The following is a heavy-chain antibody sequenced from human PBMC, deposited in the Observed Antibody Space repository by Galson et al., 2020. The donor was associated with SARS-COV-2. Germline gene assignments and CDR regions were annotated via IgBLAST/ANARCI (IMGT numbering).Heavy chain of an antibody. V-gene: IGHV3-23*01. J-gene: IGHJ4*02. CDR2: IRGSGGSS. D-gene: IGHD3-3*01. Sequence: GESLKISCAASGFTFYTYAMSWVRQTPGKGLEWVSTIRGSGGSSNYADSGKGRFTISRDNSKNTLWLQMNSLRVEDTAVYYCAKYDFWSEYLDYWGQGTLVTVSS. CDR1: GFTFYTYA. CDR3: AKYDFWSEYLDY.